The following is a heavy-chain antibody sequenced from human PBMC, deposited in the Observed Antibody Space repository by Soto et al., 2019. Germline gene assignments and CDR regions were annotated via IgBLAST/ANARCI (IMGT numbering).Heavy chain of an antibody. J-gene: IGHJ2*01. Sequence: QVQLVQSGAEVKKPGASVKVSCKASGYTFTSYAMHWVRKAPGHRLEWMGWSNAGNGNTKYSEKFKGRVIITRDTAASTDYKKIRIVRSEHTAVYYDSRANSVVVTAMPEWDFDLWGRGTLVTVSS. CDR3: SRANSVVVTAMPEWDFDL. CDR2: SNAGNGNT. V-gene: IGHV1-3*01. D-gene: IGHD2-21*02. CDR1: GYTFTSYA.